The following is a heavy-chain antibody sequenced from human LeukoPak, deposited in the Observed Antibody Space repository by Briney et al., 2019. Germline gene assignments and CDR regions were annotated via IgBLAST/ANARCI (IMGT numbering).Heavy chain of an antibody. J-gene: IGHJ6*03. CDR3: AKGLRTGVGPYMGYHYYMDV. D-gene: IGHD3-16*01. CDR1: GFTFSSYA. V-gene: IGHV3-23*01. Sequence: PGGSLRLSCAASGFTFSSYAMSWVRQAPGKGLKWVSTINDNGDGTYYADSVKGRFTTSRDNSYNTVSLQMNSLRDEDTGVYYCAKGLRTGVGPYMGYHYYMDVWGKGATVTVSS. CDR2: INDNGDGT.